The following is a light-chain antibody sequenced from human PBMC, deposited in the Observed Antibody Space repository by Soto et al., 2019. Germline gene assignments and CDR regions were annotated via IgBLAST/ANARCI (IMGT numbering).Light chain of an antibody. J-gene: IGKJ1*01. CDR3: QQHNSYPRT. CDR1: QSIRSW. Sequence: IPMTQSPSTPSASVGARVTITCRASQSIRSWLAWYQQKPGKAPKLLIYTASTLQSGVPSRFSGSGSGTEFTLTISSLQPEDFATYYCQQHNSYPRTFGQGTKVDIK. CDR2: TAS. V-gene: IGKV1-5*01.